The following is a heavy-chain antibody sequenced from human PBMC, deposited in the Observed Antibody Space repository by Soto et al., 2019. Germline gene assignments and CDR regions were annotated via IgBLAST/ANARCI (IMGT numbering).Heavy chain of an antibody. Sequence: QVQLVQSGAEVKKPGASVKVACKASGYKFTTYFIHWVRQAPGQGLEWMGMIHPSGDTGYGQKFRCRVTMTIDTSTTTAYMELRNLTSEDTAIYFSVRGYCTTTPCSGDFQHWGQGTLVTVSS. CDR1: GYKFTTYF. D-gene: IGHD2-8*01. J-gene: IGHJ1*01. CDR3: VRGYCTTTPCSGDFQH. V-gene: IGHV1-46*01. CDR2: IHPSGDT.